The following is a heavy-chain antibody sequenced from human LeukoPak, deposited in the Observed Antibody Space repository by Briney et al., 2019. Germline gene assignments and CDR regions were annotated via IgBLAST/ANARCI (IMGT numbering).Heavy chain of an antibody. Sequence: PGGSLPHSCAPSGFTFSRYWMTWVRQTPGKGLEWVASIKDDGRQKYYVDSVKGRFTVSRDNAKSSAYLQMDSLRVEDTALYYCARDASWGFDTWGQGTLVTVSS. CDR1: GFTFSRYW. J-gene: IGHJ4*02. CDR2: IKDDGRQK. CDR3: ARDASWGFDT. D-gene: IGHD3-16*01. V-gene: IGHV3-7*01.